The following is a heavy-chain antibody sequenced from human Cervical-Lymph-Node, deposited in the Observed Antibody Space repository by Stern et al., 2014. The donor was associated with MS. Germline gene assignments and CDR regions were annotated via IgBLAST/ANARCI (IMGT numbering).Heavy chain of an antibody. Sequence: QMQLGQSGAEVKKVGSSVKVSCKASGDTLSTHTINWVRQAPGQGLEWMGGIIPVFDAPNYAKKFQGRVRITSDEITNTAHMELSSLRSEDTAVYYCASGAHGMDVWGQGTAVTVSS. CDR2: IIPVFDAP. CDR3: ASGAHGMDV. CDR1: GDTLSTHT. D-gene: IGHD3-10*01. J-gene: IGHJ6*02. V-gene: IGHV1-69*01.